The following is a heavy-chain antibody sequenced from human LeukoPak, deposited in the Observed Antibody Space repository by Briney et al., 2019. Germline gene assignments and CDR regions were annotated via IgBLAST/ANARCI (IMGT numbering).Heavy chain of an antibody. J-gene: IGHJ4*02. V-gene: IGHV3-23*01. D-gene: IGHD1-1*01. CDR1: GFTFSSYA. Sequence: TGGSLRLSCATSGFTFSSYAMSWVRQASGKGLEWVSAISGSGGGTYYADSVKGRFTISRDNSKNTLFLHMNSLRAEDTAIYYCAKDQGDTTGTTVVWGQGTLVTVSS. CDR3: AKDQGDTTGTTVV. CDR2: ISGSGGGT.